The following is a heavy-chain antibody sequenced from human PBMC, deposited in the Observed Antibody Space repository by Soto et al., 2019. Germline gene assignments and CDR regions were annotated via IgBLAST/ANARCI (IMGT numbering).Heavy chain of an antibody. D-gene: IGHD3-16*02. Sequence: SETLSLTCAVYGGSFSGYYWGWIRQPPGKGLEWIGEINHSGSTNYNPSLKSRVTISVDTSKNQFSLKLSSVTAADTAVYYCARGRLRLGELSGWFDPWGQGTLVTVSS. J-gene: IGHJ5*02. V-gene: IGHV4-34*01. CDR2: INHSGST. CDR1: GGSFSGYY. CDR3: ARGRLRLGELSGWFDP.